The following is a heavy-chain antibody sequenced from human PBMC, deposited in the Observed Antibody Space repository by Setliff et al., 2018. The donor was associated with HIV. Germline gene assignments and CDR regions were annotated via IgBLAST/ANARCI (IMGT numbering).Heavy chain of an antibody. Sequence: PSETLSLTCTVSGGSMSTYYWSWIRQPPGKGLGWIGYIYTSGSTNYNPSLKSRVKISVDTSKNQFSLDLSSVTAADTAVYYCASLFHDTSAPWLNYFDHWGQGTLVTVSS. V-gene: IGHV4-4*08. CDR2: IYTSGST. CDR1: GGSMSTYY. CDR3: ASLFHDTSAPWLNYFDH. J-gene: IGHJ4*02. D-gene: IGHD3-22*01.